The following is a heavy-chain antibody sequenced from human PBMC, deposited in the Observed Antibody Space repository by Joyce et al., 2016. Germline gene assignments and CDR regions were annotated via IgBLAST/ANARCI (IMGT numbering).Heavy chain of an antibody. J-gene: IGHJ4*02. CDR3: ARDGSGVALDSFDY. D-gene: IGHD5-12*01. V-gene: IGHV3-30*03. Sequence: QVQLVESGGGVVQPGRSLRVSCAASGFTFISSGMHWVRQSPGKGLELVAVISFDGTYENDADSVKGRFTISRDNSENTLYLQMNSLRGDDTAVYYCARDGSGVALDSFDYWGQGILVTVSS. CDR2: ISFDGTYE. CDR1: GFTFISSG.